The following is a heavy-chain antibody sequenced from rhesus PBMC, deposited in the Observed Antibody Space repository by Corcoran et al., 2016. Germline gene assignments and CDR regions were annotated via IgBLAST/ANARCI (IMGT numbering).Heavy chain of an antibody. Sequence: SCAASGFSFSSYGMSWVRQAPGKGLEWVSTINSNGGSTYYADSVKGRLTISRDNSKNTLSLQMNSLRGEDTAVYYCTTDTVATTGSVSYWGQGVLVTVSS. CDR1: GFSFSSYG. CDR2: INSNGGST. CDR3: TTDTVATTGSVSY. J-gene: IGHJ4*01. D-gene: IGHD4-29*01. V-gene: IGHV3S5*01.